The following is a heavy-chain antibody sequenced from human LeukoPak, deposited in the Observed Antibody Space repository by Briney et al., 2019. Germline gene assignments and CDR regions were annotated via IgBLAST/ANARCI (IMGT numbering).Heavy chain of an antibody. CDR1: GGSISSSNCY. D-gene: IGHD2-2*01. CDR2: IYSSGST. CDR3: ARVSSTYYYYYYMDV. V-gene: IGHV4-39*07. J-gene: IGHJ6*03. Sequence: SETLSLTCTVSGGSISSSNCYWGWIRQPPGKGLEWIGTIYSSGSTYYNSPLKSRVTISVDPSKNQFSLKLSSVTAADMAVYYCARVSSTYYYYYYMDVWGKGTTVTVSS.